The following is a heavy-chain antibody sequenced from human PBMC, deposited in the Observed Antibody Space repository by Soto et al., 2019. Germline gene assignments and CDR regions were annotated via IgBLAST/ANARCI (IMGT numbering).Heavy chain of an antibody. V-gene: IGHV1-46*03. CDR1: GYTFSNYY. J-gene: IGHJ4*02. CDR3: ARDRDGYNGAFDY. D-gene: IGHD5-12*01. CDR2: INPSGGST. Sequence: QVQLVQSGAGVKKPGASVKVSCKASGYTFSNYYMHWVRQAPGQGLEWMGIINPSGGSTSYGQKFQGRVTMTRDTSTSTVYMELSTLRSEDTAVYYCARDRDGYNGAFDYWGQGTLVTVSS.